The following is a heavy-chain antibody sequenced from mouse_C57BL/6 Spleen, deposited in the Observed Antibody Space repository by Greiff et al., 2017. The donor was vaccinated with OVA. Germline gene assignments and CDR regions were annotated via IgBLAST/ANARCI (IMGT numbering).Heavy chain of an antibody. J-gene: IGHJ2*01. V-gene: IGHV1-55*01. CDR2: IYPGSGST. Sequence: LVESGAELVKPGASVKMSCKASGYTFTSYWITWVKQRPGQGLEGIGDIYPGSGSTNYNEKFKSKATLTVDKSSSTAYMQLSSLTSEDSAVYYCARDDYGGDYWGQGTTLTVSS. CDR1: GYTFTSYW. CDR3: ARDDYGGDY. D-gene: IGHD2-4*01.